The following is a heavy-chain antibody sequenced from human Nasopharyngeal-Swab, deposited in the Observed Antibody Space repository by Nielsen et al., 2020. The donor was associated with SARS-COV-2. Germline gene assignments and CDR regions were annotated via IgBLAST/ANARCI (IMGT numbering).Heavy chain of an antibody. Sequence: SETLSLTCAVYGGSFSGYYWSWIRQPPGKGLEWIGEINHSGSTNYNPSLKSRVTISVDTSKNQFSLKLSSVTAADTAVYYCARGGSRAPSYYYYMDVWGKGTTVTVSS. V-gene: IGHV4-34*01. D-gene: IGHD1-1*01. J-gene: IGHJ6*03. CDR3: ARGGSRAPSYYYYMDV. CDR1: GGSFSGYY. CDR2: INHSGST.